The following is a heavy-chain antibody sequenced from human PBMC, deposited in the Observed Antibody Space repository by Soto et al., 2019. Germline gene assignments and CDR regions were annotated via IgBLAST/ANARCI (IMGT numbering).Heavy chain of an antibody. CDR3: ARDSYDYICGTYPRPRAFDI. CDR2: ISSSSSYI. J-gene: IGHJ3*02. CDR1: GFTFSSYS. D-gene: IGHD3-16*02. Sequence: GGSLRLSCAASGFTFSSYSMNWVRQAPGKGLEWVSSISSSSSYIYYADSVKGRFTISRDNAKNSLYLQMNSLRAEDTAVYYCARDSYDYICGTYPRPRAFDIWGQGTMVTVSS. V-gene: IGHV3-21*01.